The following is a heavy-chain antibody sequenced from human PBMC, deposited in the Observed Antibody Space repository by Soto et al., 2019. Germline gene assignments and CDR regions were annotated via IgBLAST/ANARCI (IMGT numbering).Heavy chain of an antibody. V-gene: IGHV1-69*01. CDR3: ARGICMVVRGVMVVNAFDI. CDR1: GGTFSSYA. D-gene: IGHD3-10*01. J-gene: IGHJ3*02. CDR2: IIPIFGTT. Sequence: QVQLVQSGAEVKKPGSSVKVSCKASGGTFSSYAISWVRQAPGQGLAWMGGIIPIFGTTNYAQKFQGRVTITADESTRTRYMELNSLRCEDTVLYYCARGICMVVRGVMVVNAFDIWGQGTMVTVSA.